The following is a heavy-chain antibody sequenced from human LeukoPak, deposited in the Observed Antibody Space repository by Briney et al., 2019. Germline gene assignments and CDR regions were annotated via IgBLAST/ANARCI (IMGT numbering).Heavy chain of an antibody. CDR2: ISYDGSNK. Sequence: PGGSLRLSCAASGFTFSSSAMHWVRQALGTGLEWVAVISYDGSNKYYADSVKGRFTISRDNSKNTLYLQMNSLRPEDTAVYYCASLEYAAMGFDPWGQGTLVTVSS. V-gene: IGHV3-30-3*01. J-gene: IGHJ5*02. CDR3: ASLEYAAMGFDP. D-gene: IGHD5-18*01. CDR1: GFTFSSSA.